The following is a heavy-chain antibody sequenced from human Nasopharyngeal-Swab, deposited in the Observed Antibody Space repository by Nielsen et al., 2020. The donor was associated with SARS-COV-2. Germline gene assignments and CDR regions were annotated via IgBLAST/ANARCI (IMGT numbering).Heavy chain of an antibody. CDR3: ARGCSSTTCYVSG. J-gene: IGHJ4*02. V-gene: IGHV3-48*01. Sequence: GESLKISCAASGFTLSSYSMTWVRQAPGKGLEWVSYITTSSSTIYYADSVKGRFTISRDNAKNFLYLQMNSLRAEDTAVYYCARGCSSTTCYVSGWGQGTLVTVSS. CDR2: ITTSSSTI. D-gene: IGHD2/OR15-2a*01. CDR1: GFTLSSYS.